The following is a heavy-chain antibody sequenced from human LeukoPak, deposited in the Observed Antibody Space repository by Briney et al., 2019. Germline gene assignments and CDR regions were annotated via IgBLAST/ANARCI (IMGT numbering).Heavy chain of an antibody. CDR1: GGSISSYY. CDR3: VRGGYYDILTGYSSFDY. CDR2: IYCSGST. Sequence: SETLSLTCTVSGGSISSYYWSWLRQPPGKGLEWVGYIYCSGSTNYNPSLKSRVTISVDTSKNQFSLKLSSVTAADTAVDYCVRGGYYDILTGYSSFDYWGQGTLVTVSS. D-gene: IGHD3-9*01. J-gene: IGHJ4*02. V-gene: IGHV4-59*01.